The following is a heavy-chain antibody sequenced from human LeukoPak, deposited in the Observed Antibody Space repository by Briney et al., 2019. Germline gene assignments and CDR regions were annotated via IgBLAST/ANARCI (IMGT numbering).Heavy chain of an antibody. CDR2: IYYSGST. D-gene: IGHD3-10*01. CDR1: GGSISSYY. J-gene: IGHJ3*02. V-gene: IGHV4-59*01. Sequence: SPSETLSLTCTVSGGSISSYYWSWIRQPPGKGLEWIGYIYYSGSTNYNPSLKSRVTISVDTSKNQFSLKLSSVTAADTAVYYCARESITGRLWFGERAFDIWGQGTMVTVSS. CDR3: ARESITGRLWFGERAFDI.